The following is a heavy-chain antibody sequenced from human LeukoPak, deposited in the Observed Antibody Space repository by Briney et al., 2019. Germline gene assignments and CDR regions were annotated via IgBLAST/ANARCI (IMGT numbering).Heavy chain of an antibody. CDR3: AKDIVIIPPAGDAFDI. J-gene: IGHJ3*02. Sequence: PGGSLRLSCAASGFTFSNYAINWVRQAPGKGLEWVSAISGSGGSTYYADSVKGRFTISRDNSKNTLYLQMNSLRAQDTAVYYCAKDIVIIPPAGDAFDIWGQGTMVTVSS. V-gene: IGHV3-23*01. D-gene: IGHD2-2*01. CDR1: GFTFSNYA. CDR2: ISGSGGST.